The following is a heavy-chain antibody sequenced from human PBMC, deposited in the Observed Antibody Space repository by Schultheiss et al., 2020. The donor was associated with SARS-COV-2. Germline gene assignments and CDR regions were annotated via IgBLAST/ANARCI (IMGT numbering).Heavy chain of an antibody. V-gene: IGHV3-73*01. Sequence: GGSLRLSCAASGFTFSGSAMHWVRQASGKGLEWVGRIRSKANSYATAYAASVKGRFTISRDDSKNTAYLQMNSLKTDDTAVYYCARDQGSGYDYVGWFDPWGQGTLVTVSS. D-gene: IGHD5-12*01. CDR2: IRSKANSYAT. CDR3: ARDQGSGYDYVGWFDP. CDR1: GFTFSGSA. J-gene: IGHJ5*02.